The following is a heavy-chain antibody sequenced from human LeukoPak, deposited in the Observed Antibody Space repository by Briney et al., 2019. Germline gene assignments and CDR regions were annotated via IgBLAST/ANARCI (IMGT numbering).Heavy chain of an antibody. CDR3: ARERQSCGGDCSDY. CDR1: GFTFSIYE. J-gene: IGHJ4*02. CDR2: IIQSGSTV. D-gene: IGHD2-21*01. Sequence: PGGSLRLSCVASGFTFSIYEMNWVRQAPGKGLEWGSYIIQSGSTVYYADSVKGRFTISRDNAKNSLYLQMNSLRVEDTAVYYCARERQSCGGDCSDYWGQGTLVTVSS. V-gene: IGHV3-48*03.